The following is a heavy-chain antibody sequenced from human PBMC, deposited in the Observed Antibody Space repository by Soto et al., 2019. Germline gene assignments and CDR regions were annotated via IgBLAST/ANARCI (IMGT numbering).Heavy chain of an antibody. CDR2: ISYDGSNK. Sequence: GGSLRLSCAASGFTFSSYAMSWVRQAPGKGLEWVAVISYDGSNKYYADSVKGRFTISRDNSKNTLYLQMNSLRAEDTAVYYCAKDQEVARAWYYYGMDVWGQGTTVTVSS. J-gene: IGHJ6*02. CDR1: GFTFSSYA. V-gene: IGHV3-30*18. D-gene: IGHD3-10*01. CDR3: AKDQEVARAWYYYGMDV.